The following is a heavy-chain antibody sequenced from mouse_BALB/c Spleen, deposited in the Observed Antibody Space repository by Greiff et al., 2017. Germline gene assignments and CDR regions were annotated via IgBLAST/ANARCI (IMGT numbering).Heavy chain of an antibody. CDR2: IWAGGST. D-gene: IGHD2-3*01. Sequence: VQVVESGPGLVAPSQSLSITCTVSGFSLTSYGVHWVRQPPGKGLEWLGVIWAGGSTNYNSALMSRLSISKDNSKSQVFLKMNSLQTDDTAMYYCVYDGYYEGFAYWGQGTLVTVSA. CDR1: GFSLTSYG. CDR3: VYDGYYEGFAY. V-gene: IGHV2-9*02. J-gene: IGHJ3*01.